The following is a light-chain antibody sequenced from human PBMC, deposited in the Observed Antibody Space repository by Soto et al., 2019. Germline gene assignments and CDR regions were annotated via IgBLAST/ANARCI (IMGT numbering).Light chain of an antibody. J-gene: IGKJ4*01. CDR3: QKYNSAPLT. V-gene: IGKV1-27*01. CDR2: AAS. Sequence: DIQMTKSPSSVSASVGDRVSITCRASQDIGDWLAWYQQKPGKIPNLLIYAASTLQAGVPSRFSGSGSGTYFTLTISSLQPEDVAAYYCQKYNSAPLTFGGGTKVDIK. CDR1: QDIGDW.